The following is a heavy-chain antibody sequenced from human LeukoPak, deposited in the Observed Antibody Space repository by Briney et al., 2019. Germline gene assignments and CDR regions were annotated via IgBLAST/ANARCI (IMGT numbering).Heavy chain of an antibody. Sequence: GGSLRLSCGASGFTFSRYAMSWVRQAPGKGLEWVSGLSSSGGSTYYADPVKGRFTISRDNSKNTLYLQMNSLRAEDTAVYYCAKDIYYYGSGSYYTLYYYYYGMDVWGQGTTVTVSS. CDR2: LSSSGGST. CDR1: GFTFSRYA. J-gene: IGHJ6*02. CDR3: AKDIYYYGSGSYYTLYYYYYGMDV. V-gene: IGHV3-23*01. D-gene: IGHD3-10*01.